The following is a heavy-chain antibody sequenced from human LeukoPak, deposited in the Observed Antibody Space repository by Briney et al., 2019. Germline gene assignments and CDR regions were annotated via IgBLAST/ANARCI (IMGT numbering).Heavy chain of an antibody. V-gene: IGHV3-48*03. CDR1: GFTFSSYE. D-gene: IGHD5-24*01. CDR2: ISSSGSTI. Sequence: PGGSLRLSCAASGFTFSSYEMNWVRQAPGKGLEWVSYISSSGSTIYYADSVKGRFTISRDNSKNTLYLQMNSLRAEDTAVYYCAKERRDGYPAFDYWGQGTLVTVSS. CDR3: AKERRDGYPAFDY. J-gene: IGHJ4*02.